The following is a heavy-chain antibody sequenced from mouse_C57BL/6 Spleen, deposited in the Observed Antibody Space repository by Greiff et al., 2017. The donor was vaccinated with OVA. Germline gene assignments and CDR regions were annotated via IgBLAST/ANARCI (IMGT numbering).Heavy chain of an antibody. V-gene: IGHV3-6*01. D-gene: IGHD3-2*02. CDR2: ISYDGSN. Sequence: EVQLQQSGPGLVKPSQSLSLTCSVTGYSITSGYYWNWIRQFPGNKLEWMGYISYDGSNNYNPSLKNRISITRDTSKNQFFLKLNSVTTEDTATYYCARSRQLRPFAYWGQGTLVTVSA. CDR1: GYSITSGYY. J-gene: IGHJ3*01. CDR3: ARSRQLRPFAY.